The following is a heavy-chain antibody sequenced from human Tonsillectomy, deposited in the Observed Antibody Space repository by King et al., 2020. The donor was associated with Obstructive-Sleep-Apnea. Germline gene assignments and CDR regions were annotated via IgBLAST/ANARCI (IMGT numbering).Heavy chain of an antibody. D-gene: IGHD5-18*01. J-gene: IGHJ4*02. CDR3: AKEGNSYGFFDS. CDR2: ITWNSGSI. Sequence: VQLVESGGGLVQPGRSLRLSCAASGFTFDDYAMHWVRQAPGKGLEWVSGITWNSGSIGYVDSVKGRFTISRDNAKNSLYLELNSLRAEDTALYYCAKEGNSYGFFDSWGQGTLVTVSS. CDR1: GFTFDDYA. V-gene: IGHV3-9*01.